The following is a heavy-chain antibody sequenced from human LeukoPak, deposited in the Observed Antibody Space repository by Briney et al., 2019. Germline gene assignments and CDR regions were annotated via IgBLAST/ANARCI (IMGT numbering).Heavy chain of an antibody. CDR2: INPSGGST. CDR3: ALGYSSGWYYFDY. V-gene: IGHV1-46*03. Sequence: ASVKVSCKASGYTFTSYYMHWVRQAPGQGREGMGIINPSGGSTSYAQKFQGRVTMTRDTSTSTVYMELSSLRSEDTAVYYCALGYSSGWYYFDYWGQGTLVTVSS. CDR1: GYTFTSYY. D-gene: IGHD6-19*01. J-gene: IGHJ4*02.